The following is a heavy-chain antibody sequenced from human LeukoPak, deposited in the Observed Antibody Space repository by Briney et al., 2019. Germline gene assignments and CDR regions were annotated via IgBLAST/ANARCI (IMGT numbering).Heavy chain of an antibody. CDR2: ISTSSSYI. CDR1: GFTFSSYN. Sequence: GGSLRLSCAASGFTFSSYNMNWVRQAPGKGLEWVSSISTSSSYIYYADSVKGRFTISRHNAKNSVYLQMGSLRTEDMAVYYCARGRRITMLRGVIGLKYYMDVWGKGTTVTISS. V-gene: IGHV3-21*01. J-gene: IGHJ6*03. CDR3: ARGRRITMLRGVIGLKYYMDV. D-gene: IGHD3-10*01.